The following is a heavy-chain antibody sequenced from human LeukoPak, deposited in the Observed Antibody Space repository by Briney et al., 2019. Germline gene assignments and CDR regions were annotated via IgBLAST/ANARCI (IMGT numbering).Heavy chain of an antibody. Sequence: ASVKVSCKASGYTFTKYAMNWVRQAPGQRLEWMGWIDAGNAKTKYSQKFQGRVTITRDTSASTAYMELSSLRSEDTAVYYCAKGTWVRGSGWYYFDYWGQGTLVTVSS. V-gene: IGHV1-3*01. CDR1: GYTFTKYA. D-gene: IGHD6-19*01. CDR3: AKGTWVRGSGWYYFDY. J-gene: IGHJ4*02. CDR2: IDAGNAKT.